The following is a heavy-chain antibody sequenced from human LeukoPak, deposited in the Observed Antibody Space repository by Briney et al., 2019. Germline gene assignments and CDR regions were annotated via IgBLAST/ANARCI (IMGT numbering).Heavy chain of an antibody. CDR2: ISYSGST. V-gene: IGHV4-59*12. CDR1: GGSFTPYY. J-gene: IGHJ5*02. CDR3: ARDSGTTGEVKFDP. D-gene: IGHD3-10*01. Sequence: TSETLSLTCTVSGGSFTPYYWSWIRQPPGKGLEWIGHISYSGSTNYNPSLKSRVTMSIDTSTNQLPLKLSSVTAADTAVYYCARDSGTTGEVKFDPWGQGTLVTVSS.